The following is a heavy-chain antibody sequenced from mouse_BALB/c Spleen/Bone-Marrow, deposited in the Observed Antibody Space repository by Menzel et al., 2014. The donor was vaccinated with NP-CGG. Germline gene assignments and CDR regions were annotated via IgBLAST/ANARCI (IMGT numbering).Heavy chain of an antibody. CDR3: ARHAYYDQTEVSFVY. Sequence: EVQVVESRGGLVKSGGSLKLSCAASGFSFSNYGMSWVRQTPEKRLEWVATISGDGRYTFYSDSVKGRFTISRDNAKNNLYLQLSSLRSEDTALYYCARHAYYDQTEVSFVYWGQGTLVTVSA. D-gene: IGHD2-4*01. CDR1: GFSFSNYG. CDR2: ISGDGRYT. V-gene: IGHV5-9-2*01. J-gene: IGHJ3*01.